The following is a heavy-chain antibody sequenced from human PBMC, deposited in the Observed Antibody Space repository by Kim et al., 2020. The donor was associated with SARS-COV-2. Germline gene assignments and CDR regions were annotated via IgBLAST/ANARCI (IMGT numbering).Heavy chain of an antibody. V-gene: IGHV4-59*08. J-gene: IGHJ5*02. D-gene: IGHD4-17*01. Sequence: SETLSRTCTVSGGSISSYYWSWIRQPPGKGLEWIGYIYYGGSTNYNPSLKSRVTISVDTSKNQFSLKLSSVTAADTAVYYCARQGDYGDYLFDPWGQGTLVTVSS. CDR1: GGSISSYY. CDR3: ARQGDYGDYLFDP. CDR2: IYYGGST.